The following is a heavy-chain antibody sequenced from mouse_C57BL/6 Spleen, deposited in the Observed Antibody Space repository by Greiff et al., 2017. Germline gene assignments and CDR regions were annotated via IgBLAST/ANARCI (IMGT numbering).Heavy chain of an antibody. CDR3: ARGVGVVEAPYFDY. J-gene: IGHJ2*01. Sequence: VQLQQPGAELVMPGASVKLSCKASGYTFTSYWMHWVKQRPGQGLEWIGEIDPSDSYTNYNQKFKGKSTLTVDKSSSTAYMQLSSLTSEDSAVYYCARGVGVVEAPYFDYWGQGTTRTVSS. V-gene: IGHV1-69*01. CDR2: IDPSDSYT. D-gene: IGHD1-1*01. CDR1: GYTFTSYW.